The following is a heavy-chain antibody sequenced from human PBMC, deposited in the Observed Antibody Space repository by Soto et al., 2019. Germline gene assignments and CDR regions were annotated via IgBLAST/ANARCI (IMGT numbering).Heavy chain of an antibody. J-gene: IGHJ5*02. CDR1: GGTFSSYA. CDR2: IIPIFGTA. CDR3: AREAGRGDGRSWCDP. Sequence: QVQLVQSGAEVKKPGSSVKVSCKASGGTFSSYAISWVRQAPGQGLEWMGGIIPIFGTANYAQKFQGRVTIAADASTRPAAMELGSLRSEVTAVYYGAREAGRGDGRSWCDPWGQGALVTVSS. V-gene: IGHV1-69*12. D-gene: IGHD5-12*01.